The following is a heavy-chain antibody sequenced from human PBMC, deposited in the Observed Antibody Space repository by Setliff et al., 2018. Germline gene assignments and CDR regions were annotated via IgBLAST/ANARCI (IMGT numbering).Heavy chain of an antibody. CDR1: GGSISSYY. CDR3: ARYDSSGYSENYYFDY. J-gene: IGHJ4*02. Sequence: KPSETLSLTCTVSGGSISSYYWSWIRQPAGKGLEWIGHIYIGGSANYNPSLKSRVTMSVDTSKNQFSLMLYSVTAADTAIYYCARYDSSGYSENYYFDYWGQGTLVTVSS. V-gene: IGHV4-4*07. CDR2: IYIGGSA. D-gene: IGHD3-22*01.